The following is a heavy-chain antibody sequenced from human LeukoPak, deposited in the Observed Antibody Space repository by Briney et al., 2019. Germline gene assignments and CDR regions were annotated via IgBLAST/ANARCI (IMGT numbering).Heavy chain of an antibody. CDR2: IYYSGST. V-gene: IGHV4-39*07. CDR1: GGSISSSSYY. J-gene: IGHJ1*01. D-gene: IGHD3-3*01. CDR3: ASLRFLEWLLYRPEYFQH. Sequence: SETLSLTCTVSGGSISSSSYYWGWIRQPPGKGLEWIGSIYYSGSTYYNPSLKSRVTISVDTSKNQFSLKLSSVTAADTAVYYCASLRFLEWLLYRPEYFQHWGQGTLVTVSS.